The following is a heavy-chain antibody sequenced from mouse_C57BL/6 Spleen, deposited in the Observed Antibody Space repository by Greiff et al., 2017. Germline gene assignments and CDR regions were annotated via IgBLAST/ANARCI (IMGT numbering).Heavy chain of an antibody. CDR1: GYTFTNYW. D-gene: IGHD4-1*01. CDR2: IYPGGGYT. V-gene: IGHV1-63*01. CDR3: ARRTGTGYFDY. Sequence: LVESGAELVRPGTSVKMSCKASGYTFTNYWIGWAKQRPGHGLEWIGDIYPGGGYTNYNEKFKGKATLTADKSSSTAYMQFSSLTSEDSAIYYCARRTGTGYFDYWGQGTTLTVSS. J-gene: IGHJ2*01.